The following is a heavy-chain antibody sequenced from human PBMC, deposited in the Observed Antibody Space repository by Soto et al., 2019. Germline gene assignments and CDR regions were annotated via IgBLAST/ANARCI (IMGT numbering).Heavy chain of an antibody. CDR1: GFTFTSSA. CDR2: IVVGNGNT. CDR3: ARVVSGYYYGHFDY. D-gene: IGHD3-22*01. V-gene: IGHV1-58*01. J-gene: IGHJ4*02. Sequence: SVKGSCKASGFTFTSSAVQWVRQARGQRLEWIGWIVVGNGNTNYAQKLQGRVTMTTDTSTSTAYMELRSLRSDDTAVYYCARVVSGYYYGHFDYWGQGTLVTVSS.